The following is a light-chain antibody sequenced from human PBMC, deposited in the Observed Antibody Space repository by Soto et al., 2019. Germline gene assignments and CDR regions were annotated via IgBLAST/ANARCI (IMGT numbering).Light chain of an antibody. CDR3: CSYAANYVV. V-gene: IGLV2-11*01. CDR2: DVT. Sequence: QSALTQPRSVSGSPGQSVTISCTGTSSDVGGYNYVSWYQQHPGKAPKLMIFDVTKRPSGVPDRFSGSKSGNTASLTISGLQAEDEADYYCCSYAANYVVFGGGTKLTVL. J-gene: IGLJ2*01. CDR1: SSDVGGYNY.